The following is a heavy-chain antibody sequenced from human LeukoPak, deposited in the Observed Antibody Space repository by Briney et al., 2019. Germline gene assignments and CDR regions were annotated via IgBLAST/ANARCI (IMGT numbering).Heavy chain of an antibody. J-gene: IGHJ4*02. CDR3: ARGGVYSNYLYYFDY. D-gene: IGHD4-11*01. CDR1: GGSISSYY. V-gene: IGHV4-4*07. Sequence: PSETLSLTCTVSGGSISSYYWSWIRQPAGKGLEWIGRIYTSGSTNYNPSLKSRVTMSVDTSKNQFSLKLSSVTAADTAVYYCARGGVYSNYLYYFDYWGQGTLVTVSS. CDR2: IYTSGST.